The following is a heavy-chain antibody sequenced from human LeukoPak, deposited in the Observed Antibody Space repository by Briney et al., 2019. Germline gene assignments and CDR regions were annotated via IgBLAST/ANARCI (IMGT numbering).Heavy chain of an antibody. CDR3: AKDWIVVVPAAKISRD. V-gene: IGHV3-30*02. Sequence: PGGSLRLSCAASGFTFSSYGMHWVRQAPGKGLEWVAFIRYDGSNKYYADSVKGRFTISRDNSKNTLYLQMNSLRAEDTAVYYCAKDWIVVVPAAKISRDWGQGTLVTVSS. CDR2: IRYDGSNK. D-gene: IGHD2-2*01. CDR1: GFTFSSYG. J-gene: IGHJ4*02.